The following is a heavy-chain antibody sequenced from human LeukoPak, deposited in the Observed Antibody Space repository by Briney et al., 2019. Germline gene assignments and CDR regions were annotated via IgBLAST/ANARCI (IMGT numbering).Heavy chain of an antibody. CDR1: GFTFSSYA. CDR2: LSGSGGVT. D-gene: IGHD1-26*01. Sequence: TGGSLRLSCAASGFTFSSYAMNWVRQAPGKGLEWVSSLSGSGGVTYYADSVKGRFTISRDNSQNTLYLQMNSLEADDTAVYYCAKATAIVGATTPIDYWGQGTLVTVSS. J-gene: IGHJ4*02. V-gene: IGHV3-23*01. CDR3: AKATAIVGATTPIDY.